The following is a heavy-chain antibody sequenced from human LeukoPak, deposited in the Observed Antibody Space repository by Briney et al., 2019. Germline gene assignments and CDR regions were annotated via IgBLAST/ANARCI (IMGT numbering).Heavy chain of an antibody. CDR1: GGSISSSGYY. J-gene: IGHJ4*02. Sequence: PSETLSLTCIVSGGSISSSGYYWGWIRQPPGKGLEWIGTISYSGNTYYNPSLQSRVTISVETSKNKFSLRLSSVTAADTAVYYCATRGLNRSSWYSTGATVHYWGQGTLVTVSS. CDR3: ATRGLNRSSWYSTGATVHY. CDR2: ISYSGNT. V-gene: IGHV4-39*01. D-gene: IGHD2-15*01.